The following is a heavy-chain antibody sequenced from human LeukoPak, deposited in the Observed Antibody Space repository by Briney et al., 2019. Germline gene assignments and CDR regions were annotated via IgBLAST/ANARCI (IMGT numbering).Heavy chain of an antibody. CDR1: GFTFSSYA. J-gene: IGHJ4*02. CDR3: SRSPHEEWLLYYYFDY. V-gene: IGHV3-30*04. CDR2: TSYDGINK. D-gene: IGHD3-3*01. Sequence: GGSLRLSCAASGFTFSSYAMHWVRQAPGKGLEWVALTSYDGINKYYADSVKGRFTIFRDNSKNTLYLQMNSLRAEDTAVYYCSRSPHEEWLLYYYFDYWGQGTLVTVSS.